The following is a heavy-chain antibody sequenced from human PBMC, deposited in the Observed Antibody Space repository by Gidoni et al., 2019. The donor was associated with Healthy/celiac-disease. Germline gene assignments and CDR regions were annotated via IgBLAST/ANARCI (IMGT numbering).Heavy chain of an antibody. Sequence: EVQLLESGGGLVQPGGSLRLSCAASGFTFSSYAISWVRQAPGKGLEWVSAISGSGGSTYYADSVKGRFTISRDNSKNTLYLQMNSLRAEDTAVYYCAKDLRDIVVVVAATLDAFDIWGQGTMVTVSS. V-gene: IGHV3-23*01. CDR3: AKDLRDIVVVVAATLDAFDI. D-gene: IGHD2-15*01. J-gene: IGHJ3*02. CDR2: ISGSGGST. CDR1: GFTFSSYA.